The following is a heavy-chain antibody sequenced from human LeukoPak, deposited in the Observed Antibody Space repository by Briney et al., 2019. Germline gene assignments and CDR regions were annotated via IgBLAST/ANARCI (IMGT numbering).Heavy chain of an antibody. CDR2: INHSGNT. V-gene: IGHV4-34*04. Sequence: SSETLSLTCTVYGESFGGYYWSWIRQPPGKGLEWIGEINHSGNTNDNPSHKSRATISVDTSKNQFSLKLRSVTAADTAVYYCARVAAAGTDPGAFDMWGQGTMVTVSS. D-gene: IGHD6-13*01. J-gene: IGHJ3*02. CDR3: ARVAAAGTDPGAFDM. CDR1: GESFGGYY.